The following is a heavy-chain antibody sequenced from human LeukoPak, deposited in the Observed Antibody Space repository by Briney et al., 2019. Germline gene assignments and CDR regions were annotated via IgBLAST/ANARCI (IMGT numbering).Heavy chain of an antibody. CDR1: GYTLTELS. CDR3: ATDPYGGNSRDY. J-gene: IGHJ4*02. D-gene: IGHD4-23*01. Sequence: GASVKVSCKVSGYTLTELSMHWVRQAPGKGLEWMGGFDPEDGETIYAQKFQGRVTMTEDTPTDTAYMELSSLRSEDTAVYYCATDPYGGNSRDYWGQGTLVTVSS. V-gene: IGHV1-24*01. CDR2: FDPEDGET.